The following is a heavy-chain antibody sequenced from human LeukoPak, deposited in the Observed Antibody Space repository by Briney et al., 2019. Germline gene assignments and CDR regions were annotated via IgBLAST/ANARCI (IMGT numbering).Heavy chain of an antibody. V-gene: IGHV4-38-2*02. J-gene: IGHJ4*02. CDR3: ARGSAAAGYDY. CDR2: IYRGGST. D-gene: IGHD6-13*01. Sequence: PSETLSLTRTVSGYSISSGYYWGWIRQPPGKGLEWIGEIYRGGSTNYNPSLKSRVTISVDKSKNQFSLKLSSVTAADTAVYYCARGSAAAGYDYWGQGTLVTVSS. CDR1: GYSISSGYY.